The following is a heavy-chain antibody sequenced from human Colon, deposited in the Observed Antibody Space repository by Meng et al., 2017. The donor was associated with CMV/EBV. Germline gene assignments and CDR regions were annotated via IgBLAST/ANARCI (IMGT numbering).Heavy chain of an antibody. CDR1: GFTFSSYS. Sequence: SLRLSCAASGFTFSSYSMNWVRQAPGKGLEWVSSISSSSSYIYYADSVKGRFTISRDNAKNSLYLQMNSLRAEDTAVFYCARDTHGYCSSTSCSDAFDIWGQGTMVTVS. J-gene: IGHJ3*02. CDR3: ARDTHGYCSSTSCSDAFDI. D-gene: IGHD2-2*01. V-gene: IGHV3-21*01. CDR2: ISSSSSYI.